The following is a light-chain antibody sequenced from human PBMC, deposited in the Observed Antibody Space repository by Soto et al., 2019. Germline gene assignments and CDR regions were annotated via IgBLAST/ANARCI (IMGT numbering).Light chain of an antibody. CDR2: TND. V-gene: IGLV1-44*01. CDR1: SSNIGTSS. Sequence: QSALTQPPSASGTPGQTVTISCSGSSSNIGTSSVHWYKHLPGTAPKPLIYTNDQRPSGVPDRFSGSKAGTSASLAISGLQSEDEADYYCAVWDDSLNGHVFGDGTKVTVL. J-gene: IGLJ1*01. CDR3: AVWDDSLNGHV.